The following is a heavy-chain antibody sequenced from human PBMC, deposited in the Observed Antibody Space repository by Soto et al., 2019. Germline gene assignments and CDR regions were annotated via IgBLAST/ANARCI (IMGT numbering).Heavy chain of an antibody. V-gene: IGHV3-30*18. Sequence: QVQLVESGGGVVQPGRSLRLSCAPSGFIFSIYGMHWVRQAPGKGLEWVAAISYDGSNKYYVDSVKGRFTISRDNSKNTLSLQMNSLRAEDTAVYYCAKDGRDPHYYYGMDVWGQGTTVTVSS. CDR1: GFIFSIYG. CDR3: AKDGRDPHYYYGMDV. CDR2: ISYDGSNK. J-gene: IGHJ6*02.